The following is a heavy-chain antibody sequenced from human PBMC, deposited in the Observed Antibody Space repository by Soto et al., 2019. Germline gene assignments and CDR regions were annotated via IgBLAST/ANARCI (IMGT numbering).Heavy chain of an antibody. Sequence: QVQLQQWGAGLLKPSETLSLTCAVYGGSFSGYYWSWIRQPPGKGLEWIGEINHSGSTNYNPSLKSRVTISVDTSKTQFSLKLSSVTAADTAVYYCARGLGYCSSTSCYYFDYWGQGTLVTVSS. D-gene: IGHD2-2*01. V-gene: IGHV4-34*01. CDR2: INHSGST. CDR3: ARGLGYCSSTSCYYFDY. J-gene: IGHJ4*02. CDR1: GGSFSGYY.